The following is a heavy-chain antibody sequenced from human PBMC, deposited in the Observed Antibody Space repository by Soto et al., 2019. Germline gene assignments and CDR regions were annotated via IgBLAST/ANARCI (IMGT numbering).Heavy chain of an antibody. CDR3: ARESEDLTSNFAY. V-gene: IGHV3-21*06. CDR2: ISSTTNYI. CDR1: VFTFTRYS. J-gene: IGHJ4*02. Sequence: GGSLRLSCAASVFTFTRYSMNLVRQAPGKGLECVSSISSTTNYIYYGDSMKGRFTISRDNAKNSLYLEMNSLRAEDTAVYYCARESEDLTSNFAYWAPGTMVTVSS.